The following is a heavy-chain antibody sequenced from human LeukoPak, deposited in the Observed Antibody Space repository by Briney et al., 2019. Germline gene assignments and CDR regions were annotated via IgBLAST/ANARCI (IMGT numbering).Heavy chain of an antibody. CDR2: MSYDGSNT. CDR1: GFTFDIYA. CDR3: ARDQVQHCSSGSCYVIDN. V-gene: IGHV3-30*04. Sequence: GWALRLSCAGSGFTFDIYARHGVRQAPGEGRGWGGVMSYDGSNTYSADSVQGRFTISRDNSQNTVYLKMSSRRLGDTAVYYCARDQVQHCSSGSCYVIDNWGPGTLVAVSS. J-gene: IGHJ4*02. D-gene: IGHD2-15*01.